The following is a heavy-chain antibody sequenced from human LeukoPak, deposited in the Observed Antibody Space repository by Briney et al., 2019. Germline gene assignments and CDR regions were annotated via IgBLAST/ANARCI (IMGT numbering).Heavy chain of an antibody. Sequence: PSETLSLTCAVYGGSFSGYYWSWIRQPPGKGLEWIGEINHSGSTNYNPSLKSRVTISVDTSKNQFSLKLSSVTAADTAVYYCAGDHTALYGMDVWGQGTTVTVSS. V-gene: IGHV4-34*01. J-gene: IGHJ6*02. CDR3: AGDHTALYGMDV. CDR2: INHSGST. CDR1: GGSFSGYY. D-gene: IGHD5-18*01.